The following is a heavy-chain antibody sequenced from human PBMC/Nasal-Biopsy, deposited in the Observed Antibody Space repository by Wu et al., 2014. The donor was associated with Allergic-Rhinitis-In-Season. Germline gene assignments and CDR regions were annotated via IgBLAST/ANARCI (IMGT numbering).Heavy chain of an antibody. J-gene: IGHJ5*02. CDR3: ARADWNAFDP. D-gene: IGHD1-1*01. V-gene: IGHV4-59*08. Sequence: GLEWIGFISYRGSTNYNPSLKTRVTISINTSKNELSLKLTSVTAADTAVYYCARADWNAFDPWGQGTPSHRLL. CDR2: ISYRGST.